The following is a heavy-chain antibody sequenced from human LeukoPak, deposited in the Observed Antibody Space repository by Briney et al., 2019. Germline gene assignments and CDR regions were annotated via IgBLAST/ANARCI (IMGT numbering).Heavy chain of an antibody. Sequence: GGSLRLSCAASGCTFSSYWMSWVRQAPGKGLEWVANIKQDGSEKYYVDSVKGRFSIYRDNAKNSLYLQMNSLRAEDTAVYYCARVQWELGGWDYWGQGTLVTVSS. CDR3: ARVQWELGGWDY. CDR2: IKQDGSEK. J-gene: IGHJ4*02. D-gene: IGHD1-26*01. V-gene: IGHV3-7*01. CDR1: GCTFSSYW.